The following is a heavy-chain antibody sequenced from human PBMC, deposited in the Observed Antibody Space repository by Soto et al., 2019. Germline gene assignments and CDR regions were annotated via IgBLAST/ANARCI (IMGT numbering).Heavy chain of an antibody. J-gene: IGHJ5*02. CDR1: GFTFSSYG. Sequence: QVQLVESGGGVVQPGRSLRLSCAASGFTFSSYGMHWVRQAPGKGLEWVAVIWYDGSNKYYADSVKGRFTISRDNSKNTLYLQMNNLRAKDTAVYYCARVGTIGYYFKRFDPWGQGTLVTVSS. CDR3: ARVGTIGYYFKRFDP. V-gene: IGHV3-33*01. D-gene: IGHD3-22*01. CDR2: IWYDGSNK.